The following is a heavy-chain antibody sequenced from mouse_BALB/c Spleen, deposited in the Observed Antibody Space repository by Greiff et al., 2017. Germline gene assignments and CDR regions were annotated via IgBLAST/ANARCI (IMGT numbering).Heavy chain of an antibody. Sequence: QVQLQQSGAELVRPGSSVKISCKASGYAFSSYWMNWVKQRPGQGLEWIGQIYPGDGDTNYNGKFKDKAILTVDKSSSTAYMQLSSLTSEDSAVYYCARYGNYYAMDYWGQGTSVTVSS. J-gene: IGHJ4*01. CDR2: IYPGDGDT. CDR1: GYAFSSYW. V-gene: IGHV1-80*01. D-gene: IGHD2-10*02. CDR3: ARYGNYYAMDY.